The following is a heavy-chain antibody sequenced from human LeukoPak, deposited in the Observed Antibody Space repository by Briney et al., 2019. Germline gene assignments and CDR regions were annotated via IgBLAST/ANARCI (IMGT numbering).Heavy chain of an antibody. D-gene: IGHD2-2*01. J-gene: IGHJ5*02. CDR3: ARDRGYCSSTSCYSFDP. V-gene: IGHV1-69*01. CDR2: IIPIFGTA. CDR1: GGTFSSYA. Sequence: SVKVSCKASGGTFSSYAISWVRQAPGQGLEWMGGIIPIFGTANYAQKFQGRVTITADESTSTAYMELSSLRSEDTAVYYCARDRGYCSSTSCYSFDPWGQGTLVTVSS.